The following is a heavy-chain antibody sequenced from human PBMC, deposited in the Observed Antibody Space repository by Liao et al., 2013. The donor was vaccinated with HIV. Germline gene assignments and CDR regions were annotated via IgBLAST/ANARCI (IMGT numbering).Heavy chain of an antibody. D-gene: IGHD7-27*01. V-gene: IGHV4-30-4*08. CDR3: ARDRWLTGETH. CDR1: GGSISSGDYY. Sequence: QVQLQESGPGLVKPSQTLSLTCTVSGGSISSGDYYWSWIRQPPGKGLEWIGYIYYSGSTSYSPSLKSRVTISVDTSNNQFSLKLSSVTAADTAVYYCARDRWLTGETHWGQGTLVTVSS. CDR2: IYYSGST. J-gene: IGHJ4*02.